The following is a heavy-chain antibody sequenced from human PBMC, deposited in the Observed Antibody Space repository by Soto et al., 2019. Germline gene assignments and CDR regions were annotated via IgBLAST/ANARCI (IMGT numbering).Heavy chain of an antibody. CDR2: VHYSGST. D-gene: IGHD3-22*01. J-gene: IGHJ1*01. CDR3: ARQHYYDSSGYYTWN. V-gene: IGHV4-39*01. CDR1: GGPIRTNTYH. Sequence: SETLSLTYSVSGGPIRTNTYHRGWIRQPPGKGLEWIATVHYSGSTYYTPSLKNRVTISADTSNNQFSLRLNSVTAADTAVYYCARQHYYDSSGYYTWNWGQG.